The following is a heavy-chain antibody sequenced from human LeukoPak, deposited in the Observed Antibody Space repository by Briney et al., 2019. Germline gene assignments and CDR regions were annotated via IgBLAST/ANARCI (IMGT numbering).Heavy chain of an antibody. CDR3: ARDLLIVGVTSFDS. Sequence: SETLSLTCTVSGGSISSYYWSWIRQPPGKGLEWIGYIYYSGSTNYNPSLKSRVSMSVDTSRNQFSLKLSSVTAADTAVYFCARDLLIVGVTSFDSWGQGTLVTVSS. CDR2: IYYSGST. V-gene: IGHV4-59*12. J-gene: IGHJ4*02. D-gene: IGHD1-26*01. CDR1: GGSISSYY.